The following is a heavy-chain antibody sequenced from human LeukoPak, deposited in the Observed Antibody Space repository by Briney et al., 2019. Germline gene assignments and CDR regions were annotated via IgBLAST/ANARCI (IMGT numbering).Heavy chain of an antibody. CDR3: ARDLLIRAYVVGNWFDP. J-gene: IGHJ5*02. Sequence: PGGSLRLSCAASGFTFSSYAMSWVRQAPGKGLEWVSAISGSGGSTYYADSVKGRFTISRDNSKNTLYLQMNSLRAEDTAVYYCARDLLIRAYVVGNWFDPWGQGTLVTVSS. CDR2: ISGSGGST. V-gene: IGHV3-23*01. D-gene: IGHD2-15*01. CDR1: GFTFSSYA.